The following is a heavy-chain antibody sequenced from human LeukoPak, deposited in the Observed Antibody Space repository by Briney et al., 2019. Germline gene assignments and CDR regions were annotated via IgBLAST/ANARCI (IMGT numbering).Heavy chain of an antibody. CDR1: GFTFSTYS. V-gene: IGHV3-48*02. CDR2: ISSRSSSM. CDR3: ARGATVTSPLDY. J-gene: IGHJ4*02. Sequence: GGSLRLSCAASGFTFSTYSMNWVRQAPGKGLEWVSYISSRSSSMSYSFYVKGRFIISRDNAKNSLYLQMNRLRDEDTAVYFCARGATVTSPLDYWGQGTLVTVSS. D-gene: IGHD4-17*01.